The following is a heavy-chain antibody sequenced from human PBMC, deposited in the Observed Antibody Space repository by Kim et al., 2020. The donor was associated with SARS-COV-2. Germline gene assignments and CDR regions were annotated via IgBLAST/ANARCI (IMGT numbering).Heavy chain of an antibody. CDR1: GFTFSSYA. D-gene: IGHD3-22*01. V-gene: IGHV3-23*01. J-gene: IGHJ4*02. CDR3: AKGDYYDSSGYHYYFDY. CDR2: ISGSGGST. Sequence: GGSLRLSCAASGFTFSSYAMSWVRQAPGKGLEWVSAISGSGGSTYYADSVKGRFTISRDNSKNTLYLQMNSLRAEDTAVYYCAKGDYYDSSGYHYYFDYWGQGTLVTVSS.